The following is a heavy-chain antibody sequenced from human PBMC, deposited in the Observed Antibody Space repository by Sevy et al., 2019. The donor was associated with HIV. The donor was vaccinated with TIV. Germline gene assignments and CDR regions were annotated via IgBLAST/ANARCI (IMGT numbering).Heavy chain of an antibody. D-gene: IGHD3-3*01. CDR1: GGSISSSNYY. V-gene: IGHV4-39*01. CDR3: ARRDYYGYSDS. Sequence: SETLSLTCTVSGGSISSSNYYWVWIRQPPGKGWEWIGPIYYGGSSYYNSSLKSRVTIFIDTSNNQFSLRLSSVTAEDSAVYYCARRDYYGYSDSWGQGTLVTVSS. CDR2: IYYGGSS. J-gene: IGHJ4*02.